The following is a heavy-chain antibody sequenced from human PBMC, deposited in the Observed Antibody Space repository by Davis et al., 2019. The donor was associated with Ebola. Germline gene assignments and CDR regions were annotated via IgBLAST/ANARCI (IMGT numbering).Heavy chain of an antibody. CDR2: ISYDGSNK. CDR1: GFTFSSYP. V-gene: IGHV3-30-3*01. CDR3: ARDRPGGDSYFDY. D-gene: IGHD3-16*01. J-gene: IGHJ4*02. Sequence: GGSLRLSCAASGFTFSSYPMHWVRQAPGKGLEWVALISYDGSNKNYADSVKGRFTISRDNSKNTLYLQMNSLRPEDTAVYYCARDRPGGDSYFDYWGQGTLVTVSS.